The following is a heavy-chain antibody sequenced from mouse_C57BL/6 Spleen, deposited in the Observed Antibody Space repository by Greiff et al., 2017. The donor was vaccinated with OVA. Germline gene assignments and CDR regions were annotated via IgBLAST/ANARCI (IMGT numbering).Heavy chain of an antibody. CDR2: IYPGDGDT. J-gene: IGHJ2*01. CDR3: AQGLNDSYFDN. Sequence: QVQLQQSGPELVKPGASVKISCKASGYAFSSSWMNWVKQRPGTGLEWIGRIYPGDGDTNYNGKFKGKATLTADKSSSTAYMQLSSLTSEDTAVYFCAQGLNDSYFDNWGQGTTRTVSS. V-gene: IGHV1-82*01. CDR1: GYAFSSSW. D-gene: IGHD3-3*01.